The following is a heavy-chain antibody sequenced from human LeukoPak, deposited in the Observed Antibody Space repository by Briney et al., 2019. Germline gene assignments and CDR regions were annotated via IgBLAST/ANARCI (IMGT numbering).Heavy chain of an antibody. J-gene: IGHJ3*02. Sequence: SETLSLTCAVSGGSISNGGYSWSWIRQPPGKGVEWIGYIYHSGSTYYNPSLKSRVTISVDRSKNQFFLKLSSVTAADTAVYYCARASITMVRGDGAFDIWGQGTMVTVSS. CDR2: IYHSGST. CDR3: ARASITMVRGDGAFDI. CDR1: GGSISNGGYS. D-gene: IGHD3-10*01. V-gene: IGHV4-30-2*01.